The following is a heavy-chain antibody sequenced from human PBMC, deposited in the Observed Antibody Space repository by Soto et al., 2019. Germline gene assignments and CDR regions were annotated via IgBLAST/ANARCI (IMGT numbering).Heavy chain of an antibody. CDR2: IYYSGST. CDR1: GGSVSSGSYY. CDR3: AREDFGLMDV. J-gene: IGHJ6*02. D-gene: IGHD3-10*01. V-gene: IGHV4-61*01. Sequence: QVQLQESGPGLVKPSETLSLTCTVSGGSVSSGSYYWSWIRQPPGKGLEWIGYIYYSGSTNYNPSLKSRVPISVDTSKNQFSLKLSSVTAADTAVYYCAREDFGLMDVWGQGTTVTVSS.